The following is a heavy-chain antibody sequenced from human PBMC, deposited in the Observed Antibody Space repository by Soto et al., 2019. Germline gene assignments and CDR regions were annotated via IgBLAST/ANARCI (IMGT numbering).Heavy chain of an antibody. Sequence: ASVKVSCKASGYTFTSYAMHWVRQAPGQRFEWMGWINAGNGNTKYSQKFQGRVTITRDTSASTAYMELSSLRSEDTAVYYCARDSSSWNFDYWGQGTLVTVSS. CDR1: GYTFTSYA. D-gene: IGHD6-13*01. CDR3: ARDSSSWNFDY. CDR2: INAGNGNT. V-gene: IGHV1-3*01. J-gene: IGHJ4*02.